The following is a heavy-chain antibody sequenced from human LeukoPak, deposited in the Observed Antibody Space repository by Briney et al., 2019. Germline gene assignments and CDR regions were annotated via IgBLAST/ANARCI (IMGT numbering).Heavy chain of an antibody. CDR1: GGSISSSSYY. D-gene: IGHD4-17*01. V-gene: IGHV4-61*02. Sequence: PSETLSLTCTVSGGSISSSSYYWGWIRQPAGKGLEWIGRIYTSGSTNYNPSLKSRVTMSVDTSKNQFSLKLSSVTAADTAVYYCASGDYGLYFDYWGQGTLVTVSS. CDR2: IYTSGST. CDR3: ASGDYGLYFDY. J-gene: IGHJ4*02.